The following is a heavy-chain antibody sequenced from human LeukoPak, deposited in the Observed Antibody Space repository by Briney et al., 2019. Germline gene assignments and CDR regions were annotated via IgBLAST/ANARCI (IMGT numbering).Heavy chain of an antibody. J-gene: IGHJ4*02. CDR3: ARSPYNYGSGSRFDY. CDR1: GGSISRSNYY. V-gene: IGHV4-39*07. D-gene: IGHD3-10*01. CDR2: IYYSGST. Sequence: SETLSLTCTVSGGSISRSNYYWGWIRQPPGKGLEWIGSIYYSGSTYYNPSLKSRLTISVDTSRNQFSLNLNSVIAADTAVYYCARSPYNYGSGSRFDYWGQGTLVTVSS.